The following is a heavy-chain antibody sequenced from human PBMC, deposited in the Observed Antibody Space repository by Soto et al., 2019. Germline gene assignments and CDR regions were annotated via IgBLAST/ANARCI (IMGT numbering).Heavy chain of an antibody. V-gene: IGHV3-23*01. D-gene: IGHD2-2*01. CDR3: SKAPYENCSSTSCYASEFDI. CDR1: GFTFSSYA. J-gene: IGHJ3*02. Sequence: GGSLRLSCAASGFTFSSYAMSWVRQAPGKGLEWVSAISGSGGSTYYADSVKGRFTISRDNSKNTLYLQMNSLRAEDTAVYYFSKAPYENCSSTSCYASEFDIWGQGTMVTVSS. CDR2: ISGSGGST.